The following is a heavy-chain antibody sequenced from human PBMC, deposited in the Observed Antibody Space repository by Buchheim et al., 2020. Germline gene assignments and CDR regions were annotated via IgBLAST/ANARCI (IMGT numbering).Heavy chain of an antibody. D-gene: IGHD4-17*01. CDR3: ARTTLTSIRMDV. CDR1: GASISNYY. J-gene: IGHJ6*02. Sequence: QVQLQESGPGLVKPSETLSLTCTVSGASISNYYWSWIRQPPGRGPEWIGYIYYSGDTNYDPSLRSRVTISLDTSKNPFSLKLTSVTSADTALYYCARTTLTSIRMDVWGQGTT. V-gene: IGHV4-59*01. CDR2: IYYSGDT.